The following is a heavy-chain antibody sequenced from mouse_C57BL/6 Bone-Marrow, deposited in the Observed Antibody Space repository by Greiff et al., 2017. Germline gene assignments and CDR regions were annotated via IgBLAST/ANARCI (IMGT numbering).Heavy chain of an antibody. V-gene: IGHV1-69*01. CDR3: AIISYDYGGLAY. D-gene: IGHD2-4*01. J-gene: IGHJ3*01. Sequence: QVQLQQSGAELVMPGASVKLSCKASGYTFTSSWMHWVKQRPGQGLEWIGAIDPSDSYTNYNQKFKGKATLTVDKSSSTAYMQLSSLTSEDSAVYYCAIISYDYGGLAYWGQGTLVTVSA. CDR2: IDPSDSYT. CDR1: GYTFTSSW.